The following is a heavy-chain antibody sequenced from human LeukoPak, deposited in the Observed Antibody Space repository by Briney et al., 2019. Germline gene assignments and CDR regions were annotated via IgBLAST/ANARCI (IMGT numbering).Heavy chain of an antibody. D-gene: IGHD3-3*01. Sequence: GSLRLSCAASGFTFSSYWMSWVRQAPGKGLEWVANIKQDGSEKYYVDSVKGRFTISRDNAKNSLYLQMNSLRAEDTAVYYCARANYDFWSGYELMVFDYWGQGTLVTVSS. CDR2: IKQDGSEK. CDR3: ARANYDFWSGYELMVFDY. J-gene: IGHJ4*02. CDR1: GFTFSSYW. V-gene: IGHV3-7*03.